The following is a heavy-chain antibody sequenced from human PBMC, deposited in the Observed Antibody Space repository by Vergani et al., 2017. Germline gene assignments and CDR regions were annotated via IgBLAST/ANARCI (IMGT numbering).Heavy chain of an antibody. CDR2: IIPIFGTA. J-gene: IGHJ5*02. CDR3: ARGERPRYSGRVTPHNWFDP. Sequence: QVQLVQSGAEVKKPGSSVKVSCKASGGTFSSYALSWVRQAPGQGLEWMGRIIPIFGTANYAQKFQGRVTITADESTSTAYMELSSLRSEDTAVYYCARGERPRYSGRVTPHNWFDPWGQGTLVTVSS. CDR1: GGTFSSYA. D-gene: IGHD5-12*01. V-gene: IGHV1-69*13.